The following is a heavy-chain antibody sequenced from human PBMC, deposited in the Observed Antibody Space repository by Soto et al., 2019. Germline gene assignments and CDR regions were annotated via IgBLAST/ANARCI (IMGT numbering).Heavy chain of an antibody. CDR3: AIDLWWYTH. J-gene: IGHJ4*02. CDR1: GFTFSDHA. D-gene: IGHD2-15*01. CDR2: ISGGGSGA. V-gene: IGHV3-23*01. Sequence: EVQLLESGGGLVQPGGSLRLSCTASGFTFSDHAMTWVRQAPGKGLEWLSGISGGGSGAYYAASVKGRFTVSRANSNNALLLQMDSLSVEDTAGYYCAIDLWWYTHWGQGTLVTVSS.